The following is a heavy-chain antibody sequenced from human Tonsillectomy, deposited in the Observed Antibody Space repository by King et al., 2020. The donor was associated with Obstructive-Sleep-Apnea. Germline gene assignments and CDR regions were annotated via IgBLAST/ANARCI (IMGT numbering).Heavy chain of an antibody. D-gene: IGHD2-2*01. CDR2: ISGSGVYI. CDR3: ASDRCSGTTCYDVFDI. V-gene: IGHV3-21*04. J-gene: IGHJ3*02. CDR1: GFPFSSYG. Sequence: VQLVESGGGLVKPGGSLRISCAASGFPFSSYGMNWVRQAPGKGLECVSSISGSGVYIYYAESVKGRFTISRDNAKNTVYMQMSDLRVEDAATYFCASDRCSGTTCYDVFDIWGQGTAVAVSS.